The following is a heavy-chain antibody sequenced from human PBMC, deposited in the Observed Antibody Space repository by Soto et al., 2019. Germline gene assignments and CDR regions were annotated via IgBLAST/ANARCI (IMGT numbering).Heavy chain of an antibody. CDR3: ARATYYYDSSGSEDYFDY. CDR2: TYYSGST. J-gene: IGHJ4*02. D-gene: IGHD3-22*01. V-gene: IGHV4-31*03. CDR1: GGSISSGGYY. Sequence: SETLSLTCTVSGGSISSGGYYWSWIRQHPGKGLEWIGYTYYSGSTYYNPPLKSRVTISVDTSKNQFSLKLSSVTAADTAVYYCARATYYYDSSGSEDYFDYWGQGTLVTVSS.